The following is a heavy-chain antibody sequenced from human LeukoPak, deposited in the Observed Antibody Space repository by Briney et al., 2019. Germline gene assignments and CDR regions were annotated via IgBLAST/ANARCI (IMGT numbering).Heavy chain of an antibody. CDR1: GGTFSSYA. D-gene: IGHD2-2*01. CDR3: ARDGVVVPAALDY. CDR2: IIPILGIA. V-gene: IGHV1-69*04. Sequence: SVKVSCKASGGTFSSYAISWVRQAPGQGLEWMGRIIPILGIANYAQKFQGRVTITADKSTSTAYMELTRLRSDDTAVYYCARDGVVVPAALDYWGQGTLVTVSS. J-gene: IGHJ4*02.